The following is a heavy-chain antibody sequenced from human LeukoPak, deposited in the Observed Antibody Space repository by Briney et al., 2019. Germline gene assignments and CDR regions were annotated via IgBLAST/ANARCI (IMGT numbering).Heavy chain of an antibody. CDR3: ARAPYYYDSSGYYS. D-gene: IGHD3-22*01. V-gene: IGHV3-48*04. Sequence: GGSLRLSCAASGFTFNRHSMSWVRQAPGKGLEWVSYISSSSTIYYADSVKGRFTISRDNAKNSLYLQMNSLRAEDTAVYYCARAPYYYDSSGYYSWGQGTLVTVSS. J-gene: IGHJ4*02. CDR1: GFTFNRHS. CDR2: ISSSSTI.